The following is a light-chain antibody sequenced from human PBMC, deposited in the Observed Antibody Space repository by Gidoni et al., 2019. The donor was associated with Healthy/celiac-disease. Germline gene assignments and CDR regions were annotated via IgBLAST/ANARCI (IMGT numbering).Light chain of an antibody. J-gene: IGLJ3*02. CDR2: EDN. V-gene: IGLV6-57*02. CDR1: SGSIASNY. CDR3: QSYDSSNQV. Sequence: NFMLTQPHSVSESPGKKVPISCTGSSGSIASNYVQWYQQRPGSAPTTVIYEDNQRPSGVPGRFSGSIDSSSNSASLTISGLKTEDEADYYCQSYDSSNQVFGGGTKLTVL.